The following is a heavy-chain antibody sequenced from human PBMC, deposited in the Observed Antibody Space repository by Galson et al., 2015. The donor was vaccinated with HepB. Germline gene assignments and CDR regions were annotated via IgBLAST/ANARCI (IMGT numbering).Heavy chain of an antibody. V-gene: IGHV1-69*04. J-gene: IGHJ4*02. CDR3: ARDDSSGLDY. CDR2: IIPILGIA. D-gene: IGHD3-22*01. Sequence: SVKVSCKASGFTFSSYAISWVRQAPGQGLEWMGRIIPILGIANYAQKFQGRVTITADKSTSTAYMEMSSLRSEDTAVYYCARDDSSGLDYWGQGTLVTVSS. CDR1: GFTFSSYA.